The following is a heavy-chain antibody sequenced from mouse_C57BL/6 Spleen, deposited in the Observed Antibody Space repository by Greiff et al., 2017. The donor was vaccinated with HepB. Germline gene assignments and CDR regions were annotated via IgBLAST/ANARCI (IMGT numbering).Heavy chain of an antibody. V-gene: IGHV1-64*01. D-gene: IGHD3-3*01. CDR1: GYTFTSYW. CDR2: IHPNSGST. Sequence: VQLQQPGAELVKPGASVKLSCKASGYTFTSYWMHWVKQRPGQGLEWIGMIHPNSGSTNYNEKFKSKATLTVDKSSSTAYMQLSSLTSEDSAVYYGARRGQSPYFDVWGTGTTVTVSS. J-gene: IGHJ1*03. CDR3: ARRGQSPYFDV.